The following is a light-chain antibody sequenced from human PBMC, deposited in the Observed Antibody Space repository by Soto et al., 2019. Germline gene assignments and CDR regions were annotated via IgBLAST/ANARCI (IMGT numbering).Light chain of an antibody. CDR1: QSVSDY. V-gene: IGKV3-15*01. CDR3: QQYSNWPRT. J-gene: IGKJ1*01. CDR2: TAS. Sequence: EIVMTQSPATLSVSPGERATLSCRASQSVSDYLAWYQQTPGQPPRLLIYTASTRATGIPARFSGSGSGTEFTLTISSLQSEDFAVYYCQQYSNWPRTFGQGTRVEIK.